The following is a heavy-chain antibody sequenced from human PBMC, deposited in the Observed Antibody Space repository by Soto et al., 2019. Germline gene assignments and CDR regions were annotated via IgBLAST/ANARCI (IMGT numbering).Heavy chain of an antibody. J-gene: IGHJ6*02. Sequence: QVQLVESGGGVVQPGRSLRLSCAASGFTFSSYAMHWVRQAPGKGLEWVAVISYDGSNKYYADSVKGRFTISRDNSKNTLYLQMNSLRAEDTAVYYCARDRFLDRGSYYYGMDVWGQGTTVTVSS. CDR1: GFTFSSYA. CDR2: ISYDGSNK. D-gene: IGHD2-21*01. CDR3: ARDRFLDRGSYYYGMDV. V-gene: IGHV3-30-3*01.